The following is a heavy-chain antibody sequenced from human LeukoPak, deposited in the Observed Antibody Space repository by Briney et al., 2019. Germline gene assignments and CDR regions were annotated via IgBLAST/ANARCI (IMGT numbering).Heavy chain of an antibody. Sequence: GGSLRLSCAASGFTFDDYAMHWVRQAPGKGLEWVSLISGDGGSTYYADSVKGRFTISRDNSKNSLYLQMNSLRTEDTALYYCAKGGVRGVIISAFDYWGQGTLVTVSS. D-gene: IGHD3-10*01. CDR3: AKGGVRGVIISAFDY. CDR1: GFTFDDYA. V-gene: IGHV3-43*02. J-gene: IGHJ4*02. CDR2: ISGDGGST.